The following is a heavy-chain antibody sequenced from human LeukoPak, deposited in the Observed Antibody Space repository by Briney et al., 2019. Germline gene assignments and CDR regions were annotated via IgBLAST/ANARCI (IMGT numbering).Heavy chain of an antibody. V-gene: IGHV3-23*01. J-gene: IGHJ3*02. CDR3: ARDDALGDNALDI. CDR1: GFTFSSYA. Sequence: GGSLRLSCAASGFTFSSYAMSWVRQAPGKGLEWVSAISGSGGSTYYADSVKGRFTISRDNSKNTLFLQMNSLRAEDTAVYYCARDDALGDNALDIWGQGTMVTVSS. CDR2: ISGSGGST. D-gene: IGHD3-16*01.